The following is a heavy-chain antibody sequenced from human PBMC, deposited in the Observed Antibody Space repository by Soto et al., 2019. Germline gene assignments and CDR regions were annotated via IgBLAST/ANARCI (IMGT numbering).Heavy chain of an antibody. Sequence: QVHLVQSGAEVKKPGASVKVSCKTSGYTFTNFDVNWVRQAAGQGLEWMGWMSPNSENKGYAQKFQGRVSMTRDTSITTAYMELSSLRSEDTAVYYCVRGFGNSWNTGGYNWFDFWGKGTLVTVSS. CDR1: GYTFTNFD. D-gene: IGHD1-1*01. CDR2: MSPNSENK. V-gene: IGHV1-8*01. J-gene: IGHJ5*01. CDR3: VRGFGNSWNTGGYNWFDF.